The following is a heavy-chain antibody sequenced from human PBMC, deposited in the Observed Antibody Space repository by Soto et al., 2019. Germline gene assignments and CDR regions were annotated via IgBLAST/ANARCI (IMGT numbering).Heavy chain of an antibody. V-gene: IGHV3-30*18. J-gene: IGHJ5*02. CDR1: GFSFSSYG. Sequence: GGSLRLSCAASGFSFSSYGMHWVRQAPGKGLEWVAVILYDGSNKYYADSVKGRFIISRDNSKNTLYLQMNSLRAEDTAVYYCAKDYCSSPRCLHWKWFDPWGQGTLVTVSS. CDR3: AKDYCSSPRCLHWKWFDP. D-gene: IGHD2-2*01. CDR2: ILYDGSNK.